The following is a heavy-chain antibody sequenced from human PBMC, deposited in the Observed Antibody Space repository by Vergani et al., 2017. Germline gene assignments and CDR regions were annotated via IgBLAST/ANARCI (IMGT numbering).Heavy chain of an antibody. V-gene: IGHV1-8*01. CDR2: MNPNSGNT. CDR1: GGTFTSYD. J-gene: IGHJ4*02. D-gene: IGHD5-18*01. Sequence: QVQLVQSGAEVKKPGSSVKVSCKASGGTFTSYDINWVRQATGQGLEWMGWMNPNSGNTGYAQKFQGRVTMTRNTSISTAYMELSSLRSEDTAVYYCASYGTGYSYGYGAERAPFDYWGQGTLVTVSS. CDR3: ASYGTGYSYGYGAERAPFDY.